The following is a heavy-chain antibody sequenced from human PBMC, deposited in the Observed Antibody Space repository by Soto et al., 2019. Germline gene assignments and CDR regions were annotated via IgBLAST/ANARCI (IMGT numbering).Heavy chain of an antibody. CDR2: IGIVGDT. Sequence: EVQLEESGGGLAQPGGSLRLSCTASGFTFSTYEMHWVRQVTGKGLEWVSTIGIVGDTYYPGSVKGRFTISRENAKNSFYLQMNSLRAEDTAVYYCARGWGYSSWGQGTLVTVSS. CDR3: ARGWGYSS. J-gene: IGHJ4*02. D-gene: IGHD5-18*01. V-gene: IGHV3-13*01. CDR1: GFTFSTYE.